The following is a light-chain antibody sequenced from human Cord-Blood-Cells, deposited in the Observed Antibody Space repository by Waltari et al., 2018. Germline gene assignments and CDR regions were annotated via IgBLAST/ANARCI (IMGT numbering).Light chain of an antibody. V-gene: IGLV2-23*01. CDR1: SSDVGSYNL. J-gene: IGLJ1*01. CDR2: EGS. Sequence: QSALTQPASVSGSPGQSITISCTGTSSDVGSYNLLSWYQQHPGKAPKLMIYEGSKRPSGVSNRFSGSKSGNTASLTISGLQAEDEADYYCCSYAGSSVFGTGTKVTVL. CDR3: CSYAGSSV.